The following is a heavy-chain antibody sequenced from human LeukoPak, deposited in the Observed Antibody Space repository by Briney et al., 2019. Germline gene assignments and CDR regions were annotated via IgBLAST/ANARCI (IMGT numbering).Heavy chain of an antibody. CDR2: ISSSSSYI. D-gene: IGHD3-10*01. CDR3: ARVTMVRGLIIYYFDY. Sequence: GGSLRLSCAASGFTFSSYSMNWVRQAPGKGLEWVSSISSSSSYIYYADSVKGRFTISRDNAKNSLYLQMNSLGAEDTAVYYCARVTMVRGLIIYYFDYWGQGTLVTVSS. CDR1: GFTFSSYS. J-gene: IGHJ4*02. V-gene: IGHV3-21*01.